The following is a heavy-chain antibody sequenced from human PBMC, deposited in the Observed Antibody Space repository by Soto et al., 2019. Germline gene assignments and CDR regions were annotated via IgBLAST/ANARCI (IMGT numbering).Heavy chain of an antibody. D-gene: IGHD2-8*02. CDR1: GFTVSTYG. CDR3: TGEVASGY. Sequence: PGGSLILSCAVSGFTVSTYGMHWVRQAPGKGLEWVAVISRDGGTKYYADSVKGRFTISRDNSRNTLFLEMNSLRGDDMAVYYCTGEVASGYWGQGTLVTVSS. V-gene: IGHV3-30*03. J-gene: IGHJ4*02. CDR2: ISRDGGTK.